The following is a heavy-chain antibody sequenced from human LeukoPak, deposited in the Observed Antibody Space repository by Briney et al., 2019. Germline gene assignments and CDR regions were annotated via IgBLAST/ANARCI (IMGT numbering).Heavy chain of an antibody. J-gene: IGHJ4*02. CDR3: ARGNRVATTL. V-gene: IGHV4-59*01. CDR1: GGSISSYY. CDR2: IYYSGST. Sequence: PSETLSLTCTVSGGSISSYYCSWIRQPPGKGLEWIGYIYYSGSTNYNPSLKSRVTISVDTSKNQFSLKLSSVTAADTAVYYCARGNRVATTLWGQGTLVTVSS. D-gene: IGHD5-12*01.